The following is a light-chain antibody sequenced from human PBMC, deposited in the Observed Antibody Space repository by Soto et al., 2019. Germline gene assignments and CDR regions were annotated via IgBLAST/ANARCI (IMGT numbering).Light chain of an antibody. J-gene: IGKJ1*01. CDR3: QHYNNWPLT. CDR2: GAS. CDR1: QSVSSN. Sequence: EIVMTQSPATLSVSPGERATLSCRASQSVSSNLAWYQRKVGQAPRLLIYGASTRATGIPTRFSGSGSGTEFTLTLSSLQSEDFAFYYSQHYNNWPLTFGQGTKVEIK. V-gene: IGKV3-15*01.